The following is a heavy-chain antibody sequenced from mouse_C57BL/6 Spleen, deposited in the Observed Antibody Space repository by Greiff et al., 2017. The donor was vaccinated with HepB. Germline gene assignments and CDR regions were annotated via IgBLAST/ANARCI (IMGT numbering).Heavy chain of an antibody. D-gene: IGHD6-1*01. V-gene: IGHV1-61*01. CDR2: IYPSDSET. J-gene: IGHJ2*01. CDR1: GYTFTSYW. Sequence: VQLQQPGAELVRPGSSVKLSCKASGYTFTSYWMDWVKQRPGQGLEWIGNIYPSDSETHYNQKFKDKATLTVDKSSSTAYMQLSSLTSEDSAVYYCARSPPSNCFDYWGQGTTLTVSS. CDR3: ARSPPSNCFDY.